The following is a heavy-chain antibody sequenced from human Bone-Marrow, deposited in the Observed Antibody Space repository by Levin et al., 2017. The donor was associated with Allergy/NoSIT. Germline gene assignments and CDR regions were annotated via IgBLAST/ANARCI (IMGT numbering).Heavy chain of an antibody. Sequence: KAGGSLRLSCKASRATFTSYYIHWVRQAPGQGLEWLGMIKPSGSGRSYAQKFQGRVTMTRDSSTSTVYMELSSLRSEDTAVYYCAREGWDGPIDPDQKRNYFGMDVWGQGTTVTVSS. D-gene: IGHD2/OR15-2a*01. CDR3: AREGWDGPIDPDQKRNYFGMDV. J-gene: IGHJ6*02. CDR1: RATFTSYY. V-gene: IGHV1-46*01. CDR2: IKPSGSGR.